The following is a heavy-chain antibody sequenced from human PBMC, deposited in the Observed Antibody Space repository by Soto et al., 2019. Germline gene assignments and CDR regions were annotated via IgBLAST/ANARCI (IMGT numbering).Heavy chain of an antibody. CDR1: GGSISSADYY. CDR3: ARIYYYDSSGYFSVTPHFDY. V-gene: IGHV4-30-4*01. CDR2: IYYAETP. Sequence: PSETLSLTCSVSGGSISSADYYWSWIRQPPGKGLEWIGNIYYAETPYYNPSLESRVSISLDSSKNQFSLKLNSVTAADTAVYYCARIYYYDSSGYFSVTPHFDYWGQGTLVTVSS. J-gene: IGHJ4*02. D-gene: IGHD3-22*01.